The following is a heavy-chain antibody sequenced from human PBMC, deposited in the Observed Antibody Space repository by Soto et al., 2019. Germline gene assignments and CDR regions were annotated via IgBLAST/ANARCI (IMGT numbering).Heavy chain of an antibody. Sequence: PSETLSLTCTVSGGSISSYYWSWIRQPPGKGLEWIGYIYYSGSTNYNPSLKSRVTISVDTSKNQFSLKLSSVTAADTAVYYCARGGWRQIDYWGQGSLVTVSS. CDR1: GGSISSYY. CDR3: ARGGWRQIDY. CDR2: IYYSGST. D-gene: IGHD3-3*01. J-gene: IGHJ4*02. V-gene: IGHV4-59*08.